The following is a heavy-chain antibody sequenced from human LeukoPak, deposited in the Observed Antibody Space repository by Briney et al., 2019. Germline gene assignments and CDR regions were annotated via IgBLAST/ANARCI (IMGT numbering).Heavy chain of an antibody. D-gene: IGHD4-17*01. CDR3: ARGPMTTVTR. Sequence: SETLSLTCTVSGGSISSGDYYWSWIRQPPGKGLEWIGYIYYSGSTYYNPSLKSRVTISLDTSTNQFSLKLGSVTAADTAVYYCARGPMTTVTRWGQGTLVTVSS. CDR1: GGSISSGDYY. CDR2: IYYSGST. J-gene: IGHJ4*02. V-gene: IGHV4-30-4*01.